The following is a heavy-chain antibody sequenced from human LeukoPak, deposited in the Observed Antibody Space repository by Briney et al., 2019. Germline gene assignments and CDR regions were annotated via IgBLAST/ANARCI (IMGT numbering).Heavy chain of an antibody. V-gene: IGHV3-30*18. J-gene: IGHJ4*02. Sequence: GGSLRLSCAASGFTFNNYGMHWVRQAPGKGLEWVAVISYDGRNKHYPDSVKGRFTISRDISTDTLWLQMDSLRTEDAAVYYCAKGPLRGTAAAIDYWGQGTLVTVSS. CDR1: GFTFNNYG. D-gene: IGHD2-2*01. CDR3: AKGPLRGTAAAIDY. CDR2: ISYDGRNK.